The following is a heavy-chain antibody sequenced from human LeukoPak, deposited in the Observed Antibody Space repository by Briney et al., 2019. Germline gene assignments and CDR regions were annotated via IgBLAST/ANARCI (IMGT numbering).Heavy chain of an antibody. CDR2: ISYDGSNK. CDR1: GWTFSSYG. CDR3: AKEYYGSGSLDY. D-gene: IGHD3-10*01. J-gene: IGHJ4*02. Sequence: GGSLRLSCAASGWTFSSYGMHWVRQAPGKGLEWVAVISYDGSNKYYADSVKGRFTISRDNSKNTLYLQMNSLRAEDTAVYYCAKEYYGSGSLDYWGQGTLVTVSS. V-gene: IGHV3-30*18.